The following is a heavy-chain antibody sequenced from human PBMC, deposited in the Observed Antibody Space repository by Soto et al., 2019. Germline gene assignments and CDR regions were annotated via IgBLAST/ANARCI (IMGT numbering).Heavy chain of an antibody. CDR1: GYTFTSYY. CDR2: INPSGGST. CDR3: ARDKSRLRFLEWAYHYYYGMDV. Sequence: ASVKVSCKASGYTFTSYYMHWVRQAPGQGLEWMGIINPSGGSTSYAQKFQGRVTMTRDTSTSTVYMELSSLRSEDTAVYYCARDKSRLRFLEWAYHYYYGMDVSGQGITVTVSS. V-gene: IGHV1-46*01. J-gene: IGHJ6*02. D-gene: IGHD3-3*01.